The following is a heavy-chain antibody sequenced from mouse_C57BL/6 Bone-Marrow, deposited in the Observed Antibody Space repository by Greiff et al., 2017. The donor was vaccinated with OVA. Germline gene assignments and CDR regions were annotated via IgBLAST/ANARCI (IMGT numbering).Heavy chain of an antibody. Sequence: EVQLVESGGGLVKPGGSLKLSCAASGFTFSSYAMSWVRQTPEKRLEWVATISDGGSYTYYPDNVKGRFTISRDNAKNNLYLQMSHLKSEDTAMYYCARDFYYYGSRGAYWGQGTLVTVSA. CDR3: ARDFYYYGSRGAY. V-gene: IGHV5-4*01. CDR1: GFTFSSYA. CDR2: ISDGGSYT. J-gene: IGHJ3*01. D-gene: IGHD1-1*01.